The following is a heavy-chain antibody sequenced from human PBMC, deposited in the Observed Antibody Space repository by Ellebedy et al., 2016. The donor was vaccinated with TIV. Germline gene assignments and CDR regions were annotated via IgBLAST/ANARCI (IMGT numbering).Heavy chain of an antibody. CDR1: GFTFSSYS. D-gene: IGHD4/OR15-4a*01. CDR3: AGDLYGGFDY. V-gene: IGHV3-48*04. CDR2: ISSSSGTI. Sequence: GGSLRLSCAASGFTFSSYSMSWVRQAPGEGLEWVSYISSSSGTIYYVDSVKGRFTISRDNARNSLYLQMNSLRAEDTAMYYCAGDLYGGFDYWGQGTLVTVSS. J-gene: IGHJ4*02.